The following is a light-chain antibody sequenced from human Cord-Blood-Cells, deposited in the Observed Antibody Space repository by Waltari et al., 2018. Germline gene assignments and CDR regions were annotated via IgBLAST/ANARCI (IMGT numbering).Light chain of an antibody. CDR2: GAS. J-gene: IGKJ4*01. CDR1: QSVSSSY. V-gene: IGKV3-20*01. Sequence: EIVLTQSPGTLSLSPGERATLSCRASQSVSSSYLAWYQQKPGPAPRLLIYGASSRATGIPDRFSGSGSGTDFTLTISRLEPEDFAVYYCQQYGSSPNTFGGGTKVEIK. CDR3: QQYGSSPNT.